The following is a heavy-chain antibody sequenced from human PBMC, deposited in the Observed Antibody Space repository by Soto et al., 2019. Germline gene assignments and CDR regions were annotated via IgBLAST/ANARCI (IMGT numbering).Heavy chain of an antibody. D-gene: IGHD3-3*01. CDR1: GFTFSSYS. CDR2: ISSSSSYI. J-gene: IGHJ6*02. CDR3: ARDLQYYDFWSGYYNYYYYGMHV. Sequence: GGSLRLSCAASGFTFSSYSMNWVRQAPGKGLEWVSSISSSSSYIYYADSVKGRFTISRDNAKNSLYLQMNSLRAEDTAVYYCARDLQYYDFWSGYYNYYYYGMHVWDQGTTVTVSS. V-gene: IGHV3-21*01.